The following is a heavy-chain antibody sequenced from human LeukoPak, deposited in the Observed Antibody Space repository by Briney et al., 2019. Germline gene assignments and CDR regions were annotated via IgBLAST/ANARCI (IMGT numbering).Heavy chain of an antibody. J-gene: IGHJ4*02. CDR3: VKSRRVGANQRGLFDY. D-gene: IGHD1-26*01. CDR1: GFTFSNYA. V-gene: IGHV3-23*01. CDR2: VSGSGRNT. Sequence: PGGSLRLSCAGSGFTFSNYATTWVRQAPGKGLEWVSSVSGSGRNTFDPDSVEGRFTISRDNSKNTVYLQMNSLRADDTAVYYCVKSRRVGANQRGLFDYWGQGTLVTVSS.